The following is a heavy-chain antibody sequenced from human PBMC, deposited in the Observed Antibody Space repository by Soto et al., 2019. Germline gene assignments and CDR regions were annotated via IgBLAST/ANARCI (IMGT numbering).Heavy chain of an antibody. Sequence: QVQLVQSGAEVKKPGASVKVSCKASGYTFSDHDINWVRQASGQGPEWLGWMNPNSGDTGYAQNFQGRVTMTWDTSKRTAYMELSSLRSEDTAVYYCARVGGNWNDDYFDYWGQGTLVTVSS. V-gene: IGHV1-8*01. CDR1: GYTFSDHD. J-gene: IGHJ4*02. CDR2: MNPNSGDT. D-gene: IGHD1-1*01. CDR3: ARVGGNWNDDYFDY.